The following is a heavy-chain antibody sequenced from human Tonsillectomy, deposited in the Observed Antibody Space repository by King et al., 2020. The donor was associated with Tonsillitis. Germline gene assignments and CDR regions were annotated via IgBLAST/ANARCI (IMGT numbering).Heavy chain of an antibody. D-gene: IGHD3-10*01. Sequence: VQLVESGGGLVKPGGSLRLSCAASGFTFSSFTMNWVRQAPGRGLEWVSSISSRSEHIFYAEYLEGRFTISRDNAKNLLYLQMNSLSAEDTAVYFCAKTPGSFDYSFDKWGQGTPVTVSS. CDR1: GFTFSSFT. CDR2: ISSRSEHI. J-gene: IGHJ4*02. V-gene: IGHV3-21*06. CDR3: AKTPGSFDYSFDK.